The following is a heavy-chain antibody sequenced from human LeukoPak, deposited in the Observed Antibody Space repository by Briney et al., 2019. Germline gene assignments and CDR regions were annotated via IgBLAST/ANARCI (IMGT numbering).Heavy chain of an antibody. V-gene: IGHV1-46*01. CDR3: AREGSLYCSSTSCPWGV. D-gene: IGHD2-2*01. CDR2: INPSGGST. J-gene: IGHJ6*04. CDR1: GYTFTSYY. Sequence: ASVEVSCKASGYTFTSYYMHWVRQAPGQGLEWMGIINPSGGSTSYAQKFQGRVTMTRDMSTSTVYMELSSLRSEDTAVYYCAREGSLYCSSTSCPWGVWGKGTTVTVSS.